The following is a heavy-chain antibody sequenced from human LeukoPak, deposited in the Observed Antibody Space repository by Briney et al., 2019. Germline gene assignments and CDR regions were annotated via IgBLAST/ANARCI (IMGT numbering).Heavy chain of an antibody. Sequence: GASVKVSCKASGYTFTSYGISWVRQAPGQGLEWMGRINPNSGGTNYAQKFQGRVTMTRDTSISTAYMELSRLRSDDTAVYYCAREAYDFWSGYSPSDPWGQGTLVTVSS. J-gene: IGHJ5*02. CDR3: AREAYDFWSGYSPSDP. D-gene: IGHD3-3*01. CDR1: GYTFTSYG. V-gene: IGHV1-2*06. CDR2: INPNSGGT.